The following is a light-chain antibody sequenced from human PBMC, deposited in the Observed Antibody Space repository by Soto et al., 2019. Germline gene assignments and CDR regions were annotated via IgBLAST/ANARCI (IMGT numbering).Light chain of an antibody. CDR3: SSYTSSSSYV. Sequence: QSALTQPASVSGSPGQSITISCTGTSSDVGGYHYVSWYQQHPGKAPKLMIYEVSNRPSGVSNRFSGSKSGNTASLTISGLQSEDEAYFYCSSYTSSSSYVFGTGTKVTVL. CDR1: SSDVGGYHY. V-gene: IGLV2-14*01. J-gene: IGLJ1*01. CDR2: EVS.